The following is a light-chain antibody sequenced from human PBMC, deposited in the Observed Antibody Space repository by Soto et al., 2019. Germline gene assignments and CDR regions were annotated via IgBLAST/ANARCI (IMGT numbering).Light chain of an antibody. V-gene: IGKV1-39*01. CDR1: QSISTY. CDR2: AAS. J-gene: IGKJ1*01. CDR3: QPSYNTLPT. Sequence: DIQMTQSPSSLSASVGDRVTITCRASQSISTYLNWYQQKPGKAPKLLIYAASTLQSGVPSRFSGSGSGTDFTLTISSLQTADFATYYCQPSYNTLPTFGQGTKVDIK.